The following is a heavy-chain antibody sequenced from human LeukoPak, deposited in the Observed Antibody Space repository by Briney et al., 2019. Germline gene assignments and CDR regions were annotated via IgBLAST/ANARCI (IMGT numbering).Heavy chain of an antibody. D-gene: IGHD3-10*01. J-gene: IGHJ4*02. CDR3: ARYGSGSYSSRDY. Sequence: SVKVSCKASGGTFSSYAISWVRQAPGQGLEWMGGIIPMFGTAIYAQKFQGRVTITADESTNTAYMELSSLRSEDTAVYYCARYGSGSYSSRDYWGQGTLVTVSS. CDR2: IIPMFGTA. V-gene: IGHV1-69*13. CDR1: GGTFSSYA.